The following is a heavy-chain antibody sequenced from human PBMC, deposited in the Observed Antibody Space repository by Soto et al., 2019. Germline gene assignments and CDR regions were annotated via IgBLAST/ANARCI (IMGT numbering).Heavy chain of an antibody. Sequence: ASVKVSCKASGYTLTSYYLHWSRPDPGQRLEWRRIINPSGGSTSYAQKSQGSVTITRDTSTSTVYMELNSLRSEETAVYYCPRVPEYYYESSGHYLDSWATGTLPTV. CDR2: INPSGGST. CDR3: PRVPEYYYESSGHYLDS. V-gene: IGHV1-46*01. D-gene: IGHD3-22*01. J-gene: IGHJ4*02. CDR1: GYTLTSYY.